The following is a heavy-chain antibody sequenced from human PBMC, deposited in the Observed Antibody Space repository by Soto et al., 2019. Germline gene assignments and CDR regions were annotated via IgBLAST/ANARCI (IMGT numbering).Heavy chain of an antibody. CDR1: GYTFTSYG. J-gene: IGHJ5*02. Sequence: ASVKVSCKASGYTFTSYGISWVRQAPGQGLEWMGWISAYNGNTSYAQKLQGRVTMTTDTSTSTAYTELRSLRSDDTAVYYCARNDILTDGWFDPWGQGTLVTV. V-gene: IGHV1-18*04. CDR3: ARNDILTDGWFDP. D-gene: IGHD3-9*01. CDR2: ISAYNGNT.